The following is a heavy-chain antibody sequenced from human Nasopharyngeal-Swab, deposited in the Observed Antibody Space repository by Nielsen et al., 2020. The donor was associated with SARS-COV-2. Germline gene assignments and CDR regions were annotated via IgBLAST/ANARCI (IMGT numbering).Heavy chain of an antibody. CDR1: GDSVSSGSDY. CDR3: ARERGGWDSFDI. D-gene: IGHD3-16*01. Sequence: SETLSLPCTVSGDSVSSGSDYWTWIRQPPGKGLEWMGYVYNSGSTKYNPSLKSRVTISADTSKNQFSVKLTSVTAADTAVYYCARERGGWDSFDIWGQGTLVTVSS. CDR2: VYNSGST. V-gene: IGHV4-61*01. J-gene: IGHJ3*02.